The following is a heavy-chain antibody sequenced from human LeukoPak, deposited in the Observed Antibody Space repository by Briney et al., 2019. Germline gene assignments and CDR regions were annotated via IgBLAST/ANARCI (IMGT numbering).Heavy chain of an antibody. J-gene: IGHJ6*02. V-gene: IGHV3-23*01. CDR1: GFTFSSYA. CDR2: ISGRGDST. CDR3: TKDLMGQWLSPYYYGMDV. Sequence: PGGSLRLSCAASGFTFSSYAMSWVRQAPGKGLEWVSTISGRGDSTYYADSVKGRFTISRDNSKNTLYLQMNSLRAEDTATYYCTKDLMGQWLSPYYYGMDVWGQGTTVTVSS. D-gene: IGHD6-19*01.